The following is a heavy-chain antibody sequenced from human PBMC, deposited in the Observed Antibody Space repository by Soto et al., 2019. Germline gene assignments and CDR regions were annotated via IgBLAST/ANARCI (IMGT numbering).Heavy chain of an antibody. CDR3: ARGITGTTRSAFDI. CDR1: GFTFSSYG. Sequence: GESLKISCAASGFTFSSYGMHWVRQAPGKGLEWVAVIWYDGSNKYYADSVKGRFTISRDNSKNTLYLQMNSLRAEDTAVYYCARGITGTTRSAFDIWGQGTMVTVSS. CDR2: IWYDGSNK. V-gene: IGHV3-33*01. J-gene: IGHJ3*02. D-gene: IGHD1-20*01.